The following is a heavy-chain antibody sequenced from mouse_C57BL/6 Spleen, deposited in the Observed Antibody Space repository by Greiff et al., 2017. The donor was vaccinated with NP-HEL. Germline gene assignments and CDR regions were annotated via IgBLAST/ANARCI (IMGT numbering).Heavy chain of an antibody. V-gene: IGHV1-5*01. Sequence: EVKLMESGTVLARPGASVKMSCKTSGYTFTSYWMHWVKQRPGQGLEWIGAIYPGNSDTSYNQKFKGKAKLTAVTSASTAYMELSSLTNEDSAVYYCTSGRSTMVTTGGFAYWGQGTLVTVSA. D-gene: IGHD2-2*01. J-gene: IGHJ3*01. CDR1: GYTFTSYW. CDR2: IYPGNSDT. CDR3: TSGRSTMVTTGGFAY.